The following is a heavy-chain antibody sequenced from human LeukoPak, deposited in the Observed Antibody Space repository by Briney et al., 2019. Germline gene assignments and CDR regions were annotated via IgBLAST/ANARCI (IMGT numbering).Heavy chain of an antibody. CDR1: GGTFSSYA. V-gene: IGHV1-69*01. CDR2: IIPIFGTA. CDR3: ARGQWGDSYASDYYYYYMDV. J-gene: IGHJ6*03. Sequence: EASVKVSCKASGGTFSSYAISLVRQAPGQGLEWMGGIIPIFGTANYAQKFQGRVTITADESTSTAYMELSSLRSEDTAVYYCARGQWGDSYASDYYYYYMDVWGKGTTVTVSS. D-gene: IGHD5-18*01.